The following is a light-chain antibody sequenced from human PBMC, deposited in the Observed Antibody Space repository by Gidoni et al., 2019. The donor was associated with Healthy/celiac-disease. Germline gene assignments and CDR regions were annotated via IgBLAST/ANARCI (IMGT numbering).Light chain of an antibody. J-gene: IGKJ2*01. Sequence: EIVLTQSPATLSLSPGERATLSCRASQSVSSYLAWYQQNPGQAPRLLIYDASNRATGIPARFSGSGSGTDFTLTISSLEPEDFAVYYCQQRSNWPRGYTFGQXTKLEIK. V-gene: IGKV3-11*01. CDR1: QSVSSY. CDR2: DAS. CDR3: QQRSNWPRGYT.